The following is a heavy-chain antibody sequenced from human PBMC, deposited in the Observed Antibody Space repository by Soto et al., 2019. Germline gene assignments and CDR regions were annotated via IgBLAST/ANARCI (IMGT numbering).Heavy chain of an antibody. D-gene: IGHD2-2*01. J-gene: IGHJ4*02. CDR2: IIGDGSTT. CDR1: GFTFNNYA. CDR3: ARGKGLTVSSTNY. V-gene: IGHV3-23*01. Sequence: GGAPRLSCAASGFTFNNYAMNWVRPAPGKGLEWVPGIIGDGSTTYYADSVKGRFTISRDNSKNTLFLQMNSLRAEDTAVYYCARGKGLTVSSTNYWGQGALVTVSS.